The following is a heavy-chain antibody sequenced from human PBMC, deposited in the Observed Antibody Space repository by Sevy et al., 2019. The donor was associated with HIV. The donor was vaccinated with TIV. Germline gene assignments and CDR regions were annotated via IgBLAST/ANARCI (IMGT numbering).Heavy chain of an antibody. Sequence: SETLSLTCTVSGGPIGSNYWTWIRQTPGKGLEWIGHIYYTGSTNYNPSLKSRVTMSVDTYKNQFFLKLTSVNAADTAIYYCASLSGVPTGYWVQGTLVTVSS. CDR3: ASLSGVPTGY. D-gene: IGHD7-27*01. V-gene: IGHV4-59*01. CDR2: IYYTGST. J-gene: IGHJ4*02. CDR1: GGPIGSNY.